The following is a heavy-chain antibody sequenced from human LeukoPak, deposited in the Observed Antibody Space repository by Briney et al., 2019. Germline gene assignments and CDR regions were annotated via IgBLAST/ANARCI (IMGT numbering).Heavy chain of an antibody. V-gene: IGHV4-39*07. CDR2: IYYSGST. D-gene: IGHD6-13*01. J-gene: IGHJ5*02. Sequence: SETLSLTCSVSGGSISSSSYYWGWIRQPPGKGLEWIGSIYYSGSTCYNPSLKSRVTISVDTSKNQFSLKLSSVTAADTAVYYCARTHSSRYNWFDPWGQGTLVTVSS. CDR1: GGSISSSSYY. CDR3: ARTHSSRYNWFDP.